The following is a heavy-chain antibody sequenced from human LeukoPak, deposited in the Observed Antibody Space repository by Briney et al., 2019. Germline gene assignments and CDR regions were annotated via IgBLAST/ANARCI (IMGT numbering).Heavy chain of an antibody. CDR3: AKGARFYSGYVNY. V-gene: IGHV3-23*01. J-gene: IGHJ4*02. CDR1: GFTFSSYA. Sequence: PGGSLRLSCAASGFTFSSYAMSWVRQAPGQGLEWVSDIGGFGSSTYYADSVKGRFSTSRDNSKNTLYLQMNSLRADDTAVYYCAKGARFYSGYVNYWGQGTLVTVSS. CDR2: IGGFGSST. D-gene: IGHD5-12*01.